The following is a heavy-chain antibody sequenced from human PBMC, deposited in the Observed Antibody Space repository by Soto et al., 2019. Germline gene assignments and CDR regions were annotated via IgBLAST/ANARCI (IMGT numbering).Heavy chain of an antibody. CDR3: AWGIGGNATPLFDY. CDR2: IIPILGIA. D-gene: IGHD2-15*01. V-gene: IGHV1-69*02. CDR1: GGTFSSYT. J-gene: IGHJ4*02. Sequence: QVQLVQSGAEVKKPGSSVKVSCKASGGTFSSYTISWVRQAPGQGLEWMGRIIPILGIANYAQKFQGRVTITADKSTSTAYMELSSLRSEDTAVYYCAWGIGGNATPLFDYWGQGTLVTVSS.